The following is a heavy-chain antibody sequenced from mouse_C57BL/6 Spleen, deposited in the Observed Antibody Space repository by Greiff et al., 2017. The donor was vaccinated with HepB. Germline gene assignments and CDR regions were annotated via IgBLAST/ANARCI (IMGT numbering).Heavy chain of an antibody. CDR1: SYTFTSYW. CDR3: ARWGPGNWYFDV. Sequence: QVQLQQPGAELVRPGTSVKLSCKASSYTFTSYWMHWVKQRPGQGLEWIGVIDPSDSYTNYNQKFKGKATLTVDTSSSTAYMQLSSLTSEDSAVYYCARWGPGNWYFDVWGTGTTVTVSS. J-gene: IGHJ1*03. D-gene: IGHD4-1*01. V-gene: IGHV1-59*01. CDR2: IDPSDSYT.